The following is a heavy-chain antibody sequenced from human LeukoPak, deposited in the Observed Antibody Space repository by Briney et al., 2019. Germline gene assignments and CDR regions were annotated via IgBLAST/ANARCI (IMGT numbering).Heavy chain of an antibody. J-gene: IGHJ3*02. CDR3: ARALGAFDI. Sequence: SETLSLTCGVSGGSFSFYYWSWIRQPPGKRLEWIGEISQSGSTNYNPSLKSRVNISLDTSENQFSLKLSSVTAADTAVYYCARALGAFDIWGQGTMVTVSS. CDR2: ISQSGST. V-gene: IGHV4-34*01. CDR1: GGSFSFYY.